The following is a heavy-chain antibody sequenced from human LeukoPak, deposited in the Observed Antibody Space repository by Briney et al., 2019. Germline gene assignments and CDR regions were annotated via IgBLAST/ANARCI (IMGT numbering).Heavy chain of an antibody. J-gene: IGHJ4*02. CDR2: FDPEDGET. V-gene: IGHV1-24*01. CDR1: GYTLTELS. D-gene: IGHD3-16*01. CDR3: ATAYDYVWGSPNLDY. Sequence: ASVKVSCKVSGYTLTELSMHWVRQAPGKGLEWMGGFDPEDGETIYAQKFQGGVTMTEDTSTDTAYMELSSLRSEDTAVYYCATAYDYVWGSPNLDYWGQGTLVTVSS.